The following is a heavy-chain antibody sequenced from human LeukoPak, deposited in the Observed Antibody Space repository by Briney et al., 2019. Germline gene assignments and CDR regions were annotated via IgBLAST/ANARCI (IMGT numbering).Heavy chain of an antibody. CDR3: ARESYSSAWFFNY. V-gene: IGHV4-39*02. CDR2: IYYSGST. Sequence: SETLSLTCTVSGGSISGSNYYCGWIRQPPRKGLEWIGSIYYSGSTYYNPSLKSRVTISVDTSKNQFSPKLTSVTAADTAVYYCARESYSSAWFFNYWGQGTLVTVSS. D-gene: IGHD6-19*01. CDR1: GGSISGSNYY. J-gene: IGHJ4*02.